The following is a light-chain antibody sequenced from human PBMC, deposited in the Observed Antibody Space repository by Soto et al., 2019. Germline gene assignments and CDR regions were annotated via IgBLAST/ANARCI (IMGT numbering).Light chain of an antibody. CDR2: AAS. CDR1: QGIRND. J-gene: IGKJ1*01. Sequence: AIQMTQSPSSLSASVGDRVTITCRASQGIRNDLGWYQQKPGKAPKLLIFAASSFHIGVPSRFSGSGSGTDFTLTISSLQPEDFATYYCLQSYNFPRTFGQGTKVEIK. V-gene: IGKV1-6*01. CDR3: LQSYNFPRT.